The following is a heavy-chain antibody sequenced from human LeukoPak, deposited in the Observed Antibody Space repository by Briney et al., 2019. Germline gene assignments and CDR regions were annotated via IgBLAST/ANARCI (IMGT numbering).Heavy chain of an antibody. V-gene: IGHV4-59*01. J-gene: IGHJ4*02. D-gene: IGHD2-8*02. CDR2: IYYSGST. CDR3: ARGVYCTGGVCLFDY. Sequence: SETLPLTCTVSGGSISSYYWSWIRQPPGKGLEWIGYIYYSGSTNYNPSLKSRVTISVDTSKNQFSLKLSSVTAADTAVYYCARGVYCTGGVCLFDYWGQGTLVTVSS. CDR1: GGSISSYY.